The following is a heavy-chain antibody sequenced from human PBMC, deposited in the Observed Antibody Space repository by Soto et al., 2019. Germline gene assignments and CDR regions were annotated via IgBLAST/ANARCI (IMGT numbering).Heavy chain of an antibody. CDR2: IRSKAYGGTT. V-gene: IGHV3-49*03. Sequence: GGSLRLSCTASGFTFGDYAMSWFRQAPGKGLEWVGFIRSKAYGGTTEYAASVKGRFTISRDDSKSIAYLQMNSLKTEDTAVYYCTRDFFPVPATETHYYYYYYGMDVWGQGTTVTVSS. D-gene: IGHD2-2*01. CDR3: TRDFFPVPATETHYYYYYYGMDV. J-gene: IGHJ6*02. CDR1: GFTFGDYA.